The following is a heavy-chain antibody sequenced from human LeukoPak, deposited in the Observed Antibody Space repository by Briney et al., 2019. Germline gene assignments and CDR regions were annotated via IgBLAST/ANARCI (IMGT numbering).Heavy chain of an antibody. CDR1: GGSISTSSYF. J-gene: IGHJ5*02. CDR2: IYYRGNT. V-gene: IGHV4-39*07. D-gene: IGHD4-17*01. CDR3: ARDTVINPGSDP. Sequence: SETLSLTCTVSGGSISTSSYFWGWIRQPPGKGLEWIGSIYYRGNTYFNSSLKSRVTMSVDTSKNQFSLKLTSVTAADTAVYYCARDTVINPGSDPWGQGTLVTVSS.